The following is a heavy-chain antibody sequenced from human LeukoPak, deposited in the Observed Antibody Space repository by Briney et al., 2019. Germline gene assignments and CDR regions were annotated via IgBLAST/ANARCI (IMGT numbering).Heavy chain of an antibody. Sequence: GGSLRLSCAASGFTFSTYAMSWVRQAPGKGLEWVCAISAGGDATFYADSVKGRFTVSRDNPKNTLSLQMNSLRGEDTAIYYCADHFPYCSRGSCSYFDHWGQGTLVTVSS. CDR3: ADHFPYCSRGSCSYFDH. CDR1: GFTFSTYA. CDR2: ISAGGDAT. D-gene: IGHD2-15*01. J-gene: IGHJ4*02. V-gene: IGHV3-23*01.